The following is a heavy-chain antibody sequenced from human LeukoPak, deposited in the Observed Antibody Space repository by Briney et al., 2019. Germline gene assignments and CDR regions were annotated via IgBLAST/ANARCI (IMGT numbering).Heavy chain of an antibody. Sequence: GGSLRLSCAASRFTFSSNWMSWVRQAPGKGLEWVANIKQDGSEKYYVDSVKGRFTISRDNSKNTLYLQMDSLRAEDTAVYYCARVKESTVTGGYYYYYYMDVWGKGTTVTVSS. CDR3: ARVKESTVTGGYYYYYYMDV. V-gene: IGHV3-7*01. CDR2: IKQDGSEK. CDR1: RFTFSSNW. J-gene: IGHJ6*03. D-gene: IGHD4-17*01.